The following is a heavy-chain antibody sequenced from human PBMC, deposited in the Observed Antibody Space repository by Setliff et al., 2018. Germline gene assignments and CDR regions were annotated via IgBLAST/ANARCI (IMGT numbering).Heavy chain of an antibody. CDR1: GFAFNTYW. J-gene: IGHJ3*02. Sequence: GGSLRLSCAASGFAFNTYWMHWVRQVPGKGLVWVARINGDGSVANYADAVKGRFTISRDNAKNTLSLQMNTLKAEDTAVYYCAREVVGAPSTFDIWGQGTMVTVSS. V-gene: IGHV3-74*01. CDR3: AREVVGAPSTFDI. D-gene: IGHD1-26*01. CDR2: INGDGSVA.